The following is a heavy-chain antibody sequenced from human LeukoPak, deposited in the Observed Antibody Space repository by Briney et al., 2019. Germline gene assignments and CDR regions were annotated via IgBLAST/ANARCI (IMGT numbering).Heavy chain of an antibody. V-gene: IGHV1-2*06. CDR3: ARAYYYDSSAYYYDY. Sequence: GASVKVSCKASGYTFTGYYIHWVRQAPGQGLEWMGRINPTSGDTNYAQKFQGRVTMTRDTSISTAYMELRRLRSDDTAVYYCARAYYYDSSAYYYDYWGQGTLVTVSS. CDR1: GYTFTGYY. D-gene: IGHD3-22*01. J-gene: IGHJ4*02. CDR2: INPTSGDT.